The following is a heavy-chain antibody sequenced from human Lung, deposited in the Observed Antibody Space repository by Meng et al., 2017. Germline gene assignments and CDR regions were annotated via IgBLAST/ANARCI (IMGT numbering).Heavy chain of an antibody. J-gene: IGHJ4*02. CDR3: ARPDYYESSGYDY. D-gene: IGHD3-22*01. V-gene: IGHV3-30*04. CDR2: ISYDGSNK. CDR1: GFTFSSYA. Sequence: GGSLRLSCAASGFTFSSYAMHWVRQAPGKGLEWLAVISYDGSNKYYGDSVKGRFTISRDNSKNTLFLQMNSLRAEDTAVYFCARPDYYESSGYDYWGQGKLVNVSS.